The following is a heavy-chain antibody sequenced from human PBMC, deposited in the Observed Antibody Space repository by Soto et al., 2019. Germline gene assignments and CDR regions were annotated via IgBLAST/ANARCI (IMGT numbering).Heavy chain of an antibody. CDR2: ISDDGSNK. CDR1: VFTFSSYA. CDR3: ARDMRLGRSSGTIFDY. J-gene: IGHJ4*02. D-gene: IGHD2-2*01. Sequence: GWALRLCCAASVFTFSSYAMHWLRQAPGKGLEWVAVISDDGSNKYYADSVKGRFTISRDNSKNTLYLQMNSLRAEDTAVYYCARDMRLGRSSGTIFDYWGQGTLVTVSS. V-gene: IGHV3-30-3*01.